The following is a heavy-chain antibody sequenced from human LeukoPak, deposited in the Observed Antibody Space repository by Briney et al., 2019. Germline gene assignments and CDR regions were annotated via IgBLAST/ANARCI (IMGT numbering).Heavy chain of an antibody. CDR2: INPSGGST. CDR1: GYTFNSYY. Sequence: ASVKVSCKASGYTFNSYYMHWVRQAPGQGLEWMGIINPSGGSTSCAQKFQGRVTMTRDTSPSTVYMELSSLRSEDTAVYYCARDPGREYDVDTAMGSPPDWYFDLWGRGTLVTVSS. CDR3: ARDPGREYDVDTAMGSPPDWYFDL. D-gene: IGHD5-18*01. J-gene: IGHJ2*01. V-gene: IGHV1-46*02.